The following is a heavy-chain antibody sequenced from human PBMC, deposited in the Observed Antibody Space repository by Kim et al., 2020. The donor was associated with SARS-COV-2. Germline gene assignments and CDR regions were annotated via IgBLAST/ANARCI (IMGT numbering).Heavy chain of an antibody. CDR1: GYTFTSYY. CDR2: INLSADRT. D-gene: IGHD1-1*01. J-gene: IGHJ4*02. Sequence: ASVKVSCKASGYTFTSYYMHWVRQAPGQGLEWMGMINLSADRTNDAKNFQGRVTMTRDTSTSTVYMESSSLRSEDTAMYYCAREPPGATDGFDYWGQRTLV. V-gene: IGHV1-46*01. CDR3: AREPPGATDGFDY.